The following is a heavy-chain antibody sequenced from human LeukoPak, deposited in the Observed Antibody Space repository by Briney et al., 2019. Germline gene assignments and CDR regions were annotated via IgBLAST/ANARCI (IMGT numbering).Heavy chain of an antibody. CDR3: ARGRWHPSVRVDY. CDR2: INHSEST. D-gene: IGHD6-13*01. J-gene: IGHJ4*02. Sequence: SETLSLTCAVYGGSFSGYYWSWIRQPPGKGLEWIGEINHSESTNYNPSLKSRVTISVDTSKNQFSLKLNSVTAADTAVYYCARGRWHPSVRVDYWGQGTLVTVSS. V-gene: IGHV4-34*01. CDR1: GGSFSGYY.